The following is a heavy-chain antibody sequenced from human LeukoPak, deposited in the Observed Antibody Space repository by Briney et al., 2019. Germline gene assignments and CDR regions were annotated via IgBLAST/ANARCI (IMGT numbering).Heavy chain of an antibody. Sequence: GGSLRLSCAASGFTFSSYAMSWVRQAPGKGLEWVAFIRYDGSNKYYADSVKGRFTISRDNSKNTLYLQMNSLRAEDTAVYYCAKVPHPHYYDSSGPSLDYFDYWGQGTLVTVSS. J-gene: IGHJ4*02. CDR2: IRYDGSNK. CDR3: AKVPHPHYYDSSGPSLDYFDY. CDR1: GFTFSSYA. D-gene: IGHD3-22*01. V-gene: IGHV3-30*02.